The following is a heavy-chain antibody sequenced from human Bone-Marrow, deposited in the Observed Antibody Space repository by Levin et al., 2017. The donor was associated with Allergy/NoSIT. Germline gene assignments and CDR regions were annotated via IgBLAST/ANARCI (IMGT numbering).Heavy chain of an antibody. Sequence: GASVKVSCKASGYTFTDYGISWVRQAPGQGLEWMGWINVNSGHTNYVRKFQGRVTMTTDTSTQTAYMEPRSLRSDDTAIYYCARGFDRWGQGTLVTVSS. J-gene: IGHJ4*02. CDR1: GYTFTDYG. CDR2: INVNSGHT. V-gene: IGHV1-18*01. CDR3: ARGFDR.